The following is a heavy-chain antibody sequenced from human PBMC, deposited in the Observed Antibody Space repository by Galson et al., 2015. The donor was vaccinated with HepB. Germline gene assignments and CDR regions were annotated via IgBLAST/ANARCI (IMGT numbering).Heavy chain of an antibody. J-gene: IGHJ6*02. V-gene: IGHV1-69*02. CDR1: GGTFSSYT. CDR3: ASANYYDSSGYAPQYYYYGMDV. D-gene: IGHD3-22*01. CDR2: IIPILGIA. Sequence: SVKVSCKASGGTFSSYTISWVRQAPGQGLEWMGRIIPILGIANYAQKFQGRVTITADKSTSTAYMELSSLRSEDTAVYYCASANYYDSSGYAPQYYYYGMDVWGQGTTVTVSS.